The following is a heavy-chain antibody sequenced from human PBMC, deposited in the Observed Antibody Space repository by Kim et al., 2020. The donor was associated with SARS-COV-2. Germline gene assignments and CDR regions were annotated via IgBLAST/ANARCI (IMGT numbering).Heavy chain of an antibody. CDR2: IYYSGST. D-gene: IGHD3-9*01. J-gene: IGHJ4*02. CDR1: GGSISSSSYY. CDR3: ARLLAFDILTGYYGGTYDFDY. Sequence: SETLSLTCTVSGGSISSSSYYWGWIRQPPGKGLEWIGYIYYSGSTYYNPSLKSRVTISVDPSKNQFSLKLSSVTAADAAVYYCARLLAFDILTGYYGGTYDFDYRRQGTLVSVSS. V-gene: IGHV4-39*01.